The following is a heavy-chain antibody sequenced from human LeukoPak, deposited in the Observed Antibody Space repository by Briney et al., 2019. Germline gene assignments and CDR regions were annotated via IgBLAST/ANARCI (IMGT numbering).Heavy chain of an antibody. J-gene: IGHJ4*02. V-gene: IGHV3-9*01. D-gene: IGHD3-22*01. Sequence: GGSLRLSCAASGFTFYDYAMHWVRQAPGKGLEWVSGISWNSGSIGYADSVKGRFTISRDNAKNSLYLQINSLRAEDTALYYCAKDADYYDSSGYYSALDCWGQGTLVTVSS. CDR3: AKDADYYDSSGYYSALDC. CDR2: ISWNSGSI. CDR1: GFTFYDYA.